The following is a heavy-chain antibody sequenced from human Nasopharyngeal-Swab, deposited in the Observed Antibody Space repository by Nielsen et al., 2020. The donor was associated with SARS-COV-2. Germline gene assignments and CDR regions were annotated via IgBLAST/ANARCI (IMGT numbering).Heavy chain of an antibody. CDR1: GFTFSSYG. V-gene: IGHV3-33*01. J-gene: IGHJ4*02. D-gene: IGHD3-16*01. CDR2: IWYDGSNK. CDR3: ARGAHLADY. Sequence: GESLKISCAASGFTFSSYGMHWVRQAPGKGLEWVAVIWYDGSNKYYADFVKGRFTISRDNSKNTLYLQMNSLRAEDTAVYYCARGAHLADYWGQGTLVTVSS.